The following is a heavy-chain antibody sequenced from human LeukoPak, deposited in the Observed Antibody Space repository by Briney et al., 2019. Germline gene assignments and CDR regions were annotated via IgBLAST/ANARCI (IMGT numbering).Heavy chain of an antibody. J-gene: IGHJ3*02. D-gene: IGHD6-6*01. CDR1: GFTFSGYW. CDR2: ISSSSSYI. CDR3: ARGGPLSASSSRAFDI. V-gene: IGHV3-21*01. Sequence: GGSLRLSCAASGFTFSGYWMNWVRQAPGKGLEWVSSISSSSSYIYYADSVKGRFTISRDNAKNSLYLQMNSLRAEDTAVYYCARGGPLSASSSRAFDIWGQGTMVTVSS.